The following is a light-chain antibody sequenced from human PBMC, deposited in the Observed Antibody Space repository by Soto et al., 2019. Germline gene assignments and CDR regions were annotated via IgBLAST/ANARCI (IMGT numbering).Light chain of an antibody. J-gene: IGKJ4*01. V-gene: IGKV3-11*01. Sequence: ESVLTQSPATLSLSPWIRATLSCRASQNISNYLIWYQQKPGPAPPLLIHDVCNRDTGIPARFSGSGSGTDFTLTLSSLEPEAFAVYYCQEYHHWHPVTFGGGTKVDNK. CDR1: QNISNY. CDR3: QEYHHWHPVT. CDR2: DVC.